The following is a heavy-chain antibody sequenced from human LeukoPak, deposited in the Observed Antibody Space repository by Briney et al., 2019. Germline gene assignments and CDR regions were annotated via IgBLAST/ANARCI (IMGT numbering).Heavy chain of an antibody. D-gene: IGHD1-26*01. CDR3: AKGGSYYGLYYFDY. V-gene: IGHV3-23*01. CDR1: GLTFSSYA. Sequence: GGSLRLSCAASGLTFSSYAMSWVRQAPGKGLEWVSAISGSGGSTYYADSVKGRFTISRDNSKNTLYLQMNSLRAEDTAVYYCAKGGSYYGLYYFDYWGQGTLVTVSS. J-gene: IGHJ4*02. CDR2: ISGSGGST.